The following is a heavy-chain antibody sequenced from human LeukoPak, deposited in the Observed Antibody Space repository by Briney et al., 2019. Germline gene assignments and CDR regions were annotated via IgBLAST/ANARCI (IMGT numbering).Heavy chain of an antibody. CDR3: ARDESAFDI. V-gene: IGHV1-18*01. J-gene: IGHJ3*02. Sequence: EWMGWISGYNGNTNYAQKLQGRVTMTTDTSTNTAYMELRSLRSDDTAVYYCARDESAFDIWGQGTMVTVSS. CDR2: ISGYNGNT.